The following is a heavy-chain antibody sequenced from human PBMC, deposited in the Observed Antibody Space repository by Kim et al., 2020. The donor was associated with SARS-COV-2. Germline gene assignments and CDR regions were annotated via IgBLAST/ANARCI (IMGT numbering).Heavy chain of an antibody. D-gene: IGHD4-17*01. Sequence: YYADSVKGRFTISRDNAKNSLYRQMNSLRAEDTAVYYCARFLTVTTGFDYWGQGTLVTVSS. V-gene: IGHV3-21*01. CDR3: ARFLTVTTGFDY. J-gene: IGHJ4*02.